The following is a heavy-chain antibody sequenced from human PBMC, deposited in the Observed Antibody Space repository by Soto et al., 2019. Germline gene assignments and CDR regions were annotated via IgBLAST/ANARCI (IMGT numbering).Heavy chain of an antibody. CDR1: GGTFGSDA. CDR3: ARDRTDSGYYTNWLDP. V-gene: IGHV1-69*06. Sequence: ASVKVSCKASGGTFGSDAITWVRQAPGQGLEWVGRIIPIFGTINYAQNLQGRVTISADKSTLTSYMELHSLTSDDTALYYCARDRTDSGYYTNWLDPWGQGTQVTVSS. D-gene: IGHD3-22*01. CDR2: IIPIFGTI. J-gene: IGHJ5*02.